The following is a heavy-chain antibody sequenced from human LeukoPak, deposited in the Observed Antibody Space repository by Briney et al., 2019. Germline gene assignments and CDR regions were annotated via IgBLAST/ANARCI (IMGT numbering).Heavy chain of an antibody. Sequence: ASVKVSCKASGYTFTSYGISWVRQAPGQGLEWMGWISAYNGITNYAQKLQGRVTMTTDTSTSTAYMELRSLRSDDTAVYYCARELGYYDSSGYYYWGAFDIWGQGTMVTVSS. V-gene: IGHV1-18*01. D-gene: IGHD3-22*01. CDR2: ISAYNGIT. CDR1: GYTFTSYG. CDR3: ARELGYYDSSGYYYWGAFDI. J-gene: IGHJ3*02.